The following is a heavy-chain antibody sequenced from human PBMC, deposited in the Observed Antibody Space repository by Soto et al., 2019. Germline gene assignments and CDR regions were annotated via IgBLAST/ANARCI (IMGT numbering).Heavy chain of an antibody. CDR2: ISGRSDAA. Sequence: EVQLLESGGGLVQPGGSLRLSCAASGFPFSTSAMNWVRQAPGKGLEWVSIISGRSDAAYYAESVKGRFASSRDNAKNTLYLQMNSLRAEDTAVYYCAKYSGSYPVYHGLSLWGQGTTLTVS. CDR3: AKYSGSYPVYHGLSL. V-gene: IGHV3-23*01. CDR1: GFPFSTSA. J-gene: IGHJ6*02. D-gene: IGHD1-26*01.